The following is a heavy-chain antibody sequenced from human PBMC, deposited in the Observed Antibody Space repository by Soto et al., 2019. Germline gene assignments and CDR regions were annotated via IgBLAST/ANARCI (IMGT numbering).Heavy chain of an antibody. J-gene: IGHJ5*02. Sequence: PGGSLRLSCAASGFTFTYAWMNWVRQAPGKGLEWVGGIKSQTDGGTTDYVAPVKGRFTISRDDSKNTLYVQMDSLKTEDTAVYYCTPDPRPSCSWVSWGKATMGTVSS. CDR2: IKSQTDGGTT. D-gene: IGHD6-25*01. V-gene: IGHV3-15*07. CDR1: GFTFTYAW. CDR3: TPDPRPSCSWVS.